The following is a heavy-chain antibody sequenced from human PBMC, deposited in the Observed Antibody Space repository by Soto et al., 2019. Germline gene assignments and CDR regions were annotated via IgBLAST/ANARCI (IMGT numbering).Heavy chain of an antibody. CDR2: VYYSGSI. D-gene: IGHD5-12*01. CDR1: GGSVSSSGYY. CDR3: ARGAVATTGGHYYYYMDV. J-gene: IGHJ6*03. Sequence: TLSLTCTVSGGSVSSSGYYWGWIRQPPGKGLEWVGSVYYSGSISHNPSLRGRVTISVDTSKNQFSLKLSSVTAADTAVYYCARGAVATTGGHYYYYMDVWGKGTTVTVS. V-gene: IGHV4-39*07.